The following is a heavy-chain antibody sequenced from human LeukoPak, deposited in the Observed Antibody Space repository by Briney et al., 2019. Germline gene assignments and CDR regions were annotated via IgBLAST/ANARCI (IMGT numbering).Heavy chain of an antibody. J-gene: IGHJ4*02. V-gene: IGHV3-23*01. Sequence: GGSLRLSCAASGFTFSSYGMSWVRQAPGKGLEWVSAISGSGGSTYYADSVKGRFTISRDNAKNSLYLQMNSLRAEDTAVYYCARDIADDYWGQGTLVTVSS. CDR3: ARDIADDY. D-gene: IGHD6-13*01. CDR2: ISGSGGST. CDR1: GFTFSSYG.